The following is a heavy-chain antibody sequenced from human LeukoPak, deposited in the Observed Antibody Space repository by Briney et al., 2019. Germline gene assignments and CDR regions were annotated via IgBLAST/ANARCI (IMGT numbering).Heavy chain of an antibody. CDR1: GYSISSGYY. Sequence: PSETLSLTCTVSGYSISSGYYWGWIRQPPGKGLEWIGSIYHSGSTYYNPSLKSRVTISVDTSKNQFSLKLSSVTAADTAVYYCARSAPYDSSGYYPYYYYMDVWGKGTTVTISS. V-gene: IGHV4-38-2*02. CDR2: IYHSGST. CDR3: ARSAPYDSSGYYPYYYYMDV. D-gene: IGHD3-22*01. J-gene: IGHJ6*03.